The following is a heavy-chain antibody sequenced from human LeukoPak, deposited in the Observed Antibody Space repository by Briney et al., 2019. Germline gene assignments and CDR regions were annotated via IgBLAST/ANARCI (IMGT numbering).Heavy chain of an antibody. CDR2: ISYDGSNK. D-gene: IGHD3/OR15-3a*01. CDR1: GFTFSSYG. V-gene: IGHV3-33*05. CDR3: ARKVGFFSTLDYGMDV. J-gene: IGHJ6*02. Sequence: GRSLRLSCAASGFTFSSYGMHWVRQGPGKGLEWVAVISYDGSNKWYADSVKGRFTISRENAKNSLYLQMNSLRAEDTAVYYCARKVGFFSTLDYGMDVWGQGTTVTVSS.